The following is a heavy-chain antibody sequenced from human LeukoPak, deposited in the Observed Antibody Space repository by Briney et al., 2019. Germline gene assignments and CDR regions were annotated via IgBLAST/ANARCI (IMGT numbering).Heavy chain of an antibody. CDR1: GFTFSSYS. CDR3: ARAAIAAARIYYYMDV. CDR2: ISTSSSYI. V-gene: IGHV3-21*01. D-gene: IGHD6-13*01. Sequence: GGSLRLSCAASGFTFSSYSMNWVRQAPGKGLEWVSFISTSSSYIHNAGSVKGRFTISRDNAENSLYLQMNSLRAEDTAVYYCARAAIAAARIYYYMDVWGKGTTVTVSS. J-gene: IGHJ6*03.